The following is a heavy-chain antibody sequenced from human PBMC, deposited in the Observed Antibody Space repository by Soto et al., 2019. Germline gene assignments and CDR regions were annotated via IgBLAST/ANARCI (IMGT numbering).Heavy chain of an antibody. CDR1: GGAFSSYA. J-gene: IGHJ6*04. Sequence: ASRKGSCKASGGAFSSYAISWVRQAPGQGLEWTGGIIPIFGTANYAQKFQGRVTITADESTSTAYMELSSLRSEDTAVYYCARVLWFGEPSRPSGYYYYGMDVWGKGPRVIVSS. V-gene: IGHV1-69*01. D-gene: IGHD3-10*01. CDR3: ARVLWFGEPSRPSGYYYYGMDV. CDR2: IIPIFGTA.